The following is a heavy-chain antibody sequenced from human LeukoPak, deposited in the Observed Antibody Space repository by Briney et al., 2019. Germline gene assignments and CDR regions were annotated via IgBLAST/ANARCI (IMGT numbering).Heavy chain of an antibody. Sequence: SETLSLTCTVSDDSISDYYRGWIRQPPGKGLEWIGYIYYSGSTDYNPSLKSRVTISVDTSKNQFSLKLTSVTAADTAVYYCARDIADYTEGFGAFDIWGQGTMVTVSS. D-gene: IGHD3-3*01. CDR2: IYYSGST. CDR1: DDSISDYY. V-gene: IGHV4-59*01. J-gene: IGHJ3*02. CDR3: ARDIADYTEGFGAFDI.